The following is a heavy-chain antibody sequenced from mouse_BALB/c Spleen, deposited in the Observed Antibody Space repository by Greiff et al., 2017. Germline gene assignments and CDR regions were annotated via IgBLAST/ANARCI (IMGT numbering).Heavy chain of an antibody. D-gene: IGHD1-1*01. J-gene: IGHJ4*01. Sequence: QVQLQQSGPELVKPGASVKMSCKASGYTFTSYYIHWVKQRPGQGLEWIGWIYPGDGSTKYNEKFKGKTTLTADKSSSTAYMLLSSLTSEDSAIYFCARYYYGSSYLYAMDDWGQGTSVTVSS. CDR2: IYPGDGST. CDR1: GYTFTSYY. V-gene: IGHV1S56*01. CDR3: ARYYYGSSYLYAMDD.